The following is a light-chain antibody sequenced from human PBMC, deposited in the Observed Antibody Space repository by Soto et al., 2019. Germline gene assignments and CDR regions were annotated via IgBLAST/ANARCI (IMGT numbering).Light chain of an antibody. CDR2: EVS. Sequence: QSALTQPPSASGSPGQSVTISCTGTSSDVGGYNYVSWYQQHPGKAPKLMIYEVSKRPSGVPDGFSGSKSGNTASLTVSGLQVEDEADYYCSSFEDSNNLLFGGGTKLTVL. CDR3: SSFEDSNNLL. J-gene: IGLJ2*01. V-gene: IGLV2-8*01. CDR1: SSDVGGYNY.